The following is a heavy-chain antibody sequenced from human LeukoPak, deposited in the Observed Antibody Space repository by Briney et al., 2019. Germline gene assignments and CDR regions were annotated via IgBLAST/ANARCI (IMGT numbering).Heavy chain of an antibody. CDR3: AGRALFDYGNPNIAAAGTDVPAYNWFDP. V-gene: IGHV4-39*01. CDR2: TYYSGST. D-gene: IGHD6-13*01. J-gene: IGHJ5*02. Sequence: SETLSLTCSVSGTSISSSSHYWGWIRQPPGKGLEWIGTTYYSGSTHYNSSLKSRITMSVDTSKNQVSLKLSSVTAADTAVYYCAGRALFDYGNPNIAAAGTDVPAYNWFDPWGQGTLVTVSS. CDR1: GTSISSSSHY.